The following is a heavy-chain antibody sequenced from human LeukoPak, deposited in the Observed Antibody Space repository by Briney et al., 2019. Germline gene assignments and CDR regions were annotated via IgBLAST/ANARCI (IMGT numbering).Heavy chain of an antibody. D-gene: IGHD3-3*01. Sequence: ASVKVSCKASGGTFTNFALNWVPQAPGQGLEWVGGIIPLSGTANYAQKFQGRLTITADESSRTAYMELSSLKSEDTALYYCATPVQYHDVWIGYPPFDYWGQGTLVTVSS. CDR1: GGTFTNFA. V-gene: IGHV1-69*13. J-gene: IGHJ4*02. CDR3: ATPVQYHDVWIGYPPFDY. CDR2: IIPLSGTA.